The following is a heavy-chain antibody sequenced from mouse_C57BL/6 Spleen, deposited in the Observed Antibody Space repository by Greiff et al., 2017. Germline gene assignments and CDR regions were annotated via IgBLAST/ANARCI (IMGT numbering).Heavy chain of an antibody. CDR2: INPNNGGT. V-gene: IGHV1-18*01. CDR1: GYTFTDYN. J-gene: IGHJ4*01. D-gene: IGHD2-4*01. CDR3: ATRYYDYDGDAMDY. Sequence: EVQLQQSGPELVKPGASVKIPCKASGYTFTDYNMVWVKQSHGKSLEWIGDINPNNGGTIYNQKFKGKATLTVDKSSSTAYMELRSLTSEDTAVYYCATRYYDYDGDAMDYWGQGTSVTVAS.